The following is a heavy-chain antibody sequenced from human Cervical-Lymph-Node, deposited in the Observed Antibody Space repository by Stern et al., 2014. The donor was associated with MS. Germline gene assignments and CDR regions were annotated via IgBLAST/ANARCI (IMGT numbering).Heavy chain of an antibody. V-gene: IGHV5-51*03. Sequence: EVQLVESGAEVKKPGESLKISCKGSGYSFTSYWIGWVRQMPGKGLEWMGITSPGDSDTRYSPSFQGQVTISADQSLRTACLPWSSLKASDTAMYYCARLVGATRQFDFWGQGTLVTVSS. D-gene: IGHD1-26*01. J-gene: IGHJ4*02. CDR2: TSPGDSDT. CDR1: GYSFTSYW. CDR3: ARLVGATRQFDF.